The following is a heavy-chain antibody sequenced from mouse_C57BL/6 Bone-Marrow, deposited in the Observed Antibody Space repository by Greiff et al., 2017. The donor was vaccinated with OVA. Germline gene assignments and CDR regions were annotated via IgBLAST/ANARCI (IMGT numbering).Heavy chain of an antibody. D-gene: IGHD2-12*01. CDR3: AREESSYPGAY. CDR2: INPSTGGT. Sequence: EVQLQQSGPELVKPGASVKISCKASGYSFTGYYMNWVKQSPEKSLEWIGEINPSTGGTTYNQKFKAKATLTVDKSSSTAYMQLKSLTSEDSAVYYCAREESSYPGAYWGQGTLVTVSA. CDR1: GYSFTGYY. J-gene: IGHJ3*01. V-gene: IGHV1-42*01.